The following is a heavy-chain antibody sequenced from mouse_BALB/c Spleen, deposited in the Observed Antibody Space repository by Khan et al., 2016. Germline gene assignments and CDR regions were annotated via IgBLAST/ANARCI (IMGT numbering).Heavy chain of an antibody. CDR3: ARGMYYDGSGYYAMDY. CDR2: IDPANGNT. CDR1: GFNIKDTY. D-gene: IGHD1-1*01. J-gene: IGHJ4*01. V-gene: IGHV14-3*02. Sequence: VQLKESGAESVKPGASVKLSCTATGFNIKDTYMYWVKQRPEQGLEWIGRIDPANGNTKYVPKFQGKATITAATSSTTAYLQLSSLTSKDTAIYCFARGMYYDGSGYYAMDYWGQGTSVTVSS.